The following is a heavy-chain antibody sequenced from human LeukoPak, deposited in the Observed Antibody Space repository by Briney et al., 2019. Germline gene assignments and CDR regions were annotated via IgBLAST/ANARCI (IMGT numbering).Heavy chain of an antibody. J-gene: IGHJ6*02. CDR3: AKRFSTSSRYYGMDV. V-gene: IGHV3-33*06. D-gene: IGHD2-2*01. CDR2: ILSDGSKE. CDR1: GFTFSSYG. Sequence: PGGSLRLSCAASGFTFSSYGMHWVRQAPGKGLEWVAVILSDGSKEFYTDSVKGRFTISRDNSKNTLYLQMNSLRAEDTAVYYCAKRFSTSSRYYGMDVWGQGTTVTVSS.